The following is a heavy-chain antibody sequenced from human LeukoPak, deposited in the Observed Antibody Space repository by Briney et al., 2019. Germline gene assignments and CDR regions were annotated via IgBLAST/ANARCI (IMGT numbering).Heavy chain of an antibody. J-gene: IGHJ4*02. V-gene: IGHV1-18*01. CDR1: GYTFTSYG. D-gene: IGHD6-6*01. CDR3: ARDRSYYSTSSPDFDY. Sequence: ASVNVSFKASGYTFTSYGMSWVRQAPGEGMEWMGWISAYNGNTNYAQKLQGRVTMTTDTSTSTAYMELRSLRSDDTAVYYCARDRSYYSTSSPDFDYWGQGTLVTVSS. CDR2: ISAYNGNT.